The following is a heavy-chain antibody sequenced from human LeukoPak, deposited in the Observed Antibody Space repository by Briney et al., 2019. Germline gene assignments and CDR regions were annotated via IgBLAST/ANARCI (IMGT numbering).Heavy chain of an antibody. D-gene: IGHD3-16*02. CDR3: ARKSRLWGSYRPHFDY. J-gene: IGHJ4*02. Sequence: SETLSLTCAVYGGSFSGYYWSWIRQPPGKGLEWIGEINHSGSTYYNPSLKSRVTISVDTSKNQFSLKLSSVTAADTAVYYCARKSRLWGSYRPHFDYWGQGTLVTVSS. V-gene: IGHV4-34*01. CDR1: GGSFSGYY. CDR2: INHSGST.